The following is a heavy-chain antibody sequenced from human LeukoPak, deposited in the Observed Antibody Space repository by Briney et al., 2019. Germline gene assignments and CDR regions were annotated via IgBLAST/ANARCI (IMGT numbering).Heavy chain of an antibody. Sequence: GGSLRLSCAASRFTFDDYAMHWVRQTPGKGLEWVSGISWDSGVICYADSVKGRFTISRDNAKNSLYLQMNSLRPEDTACYYWAKALYGSPPFDYWGEGTLVTVSS. J-gene: IGHJ4*02. CDR1: RFTFDDYA. V-gene: IGHV3-9*01. CDR2: ISWDSGVI. D-gene: IGHD6-13*01. CDR3: AKALYGSPPFDY.